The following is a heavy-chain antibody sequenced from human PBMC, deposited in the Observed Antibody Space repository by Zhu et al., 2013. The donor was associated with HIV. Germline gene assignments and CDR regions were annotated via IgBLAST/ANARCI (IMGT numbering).Heavy chain of an antibody. Sequence: QVQLVQSGAEVKKPGASVKVSCKASGYTFTGYYMHWVRQAPGQGLEWMGWINPNSGGTNYAQKFQGWVTMTRDTSISTAYMELSRLRSDDTAVYYCARGEDTMVQGRGNWFDPWGQGTLVTVSS. CDR1: GYTFTGYY. V-gene: IGHV1-2*04. D-gene: IGHD3-10*01. CDR2: INPNSGGT. J-gene: IGHJ5*02. CDR3: ARGEDTMVQGRGNWFDP.